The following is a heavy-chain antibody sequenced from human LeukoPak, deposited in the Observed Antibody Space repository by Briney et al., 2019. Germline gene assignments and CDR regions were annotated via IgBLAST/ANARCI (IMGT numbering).Heavy chain of an antibody. CDR3: ARDRQPLRFLEWLDAFDI. J-gene: IGHJ3*02. D-gene: IGHD3-3*01. V-gene: IGHV1-18*01. CDR2: ISAYNGNT. CDR1: GYTFTSYG. Sequence: GASVKVSCKASGYTFTSYGISWVRQAPGQGLEWMGWISAYNGNTDYAQKLQGRVTMTTDTSTSTAYMELRSLRSDDTAVYYCARDRQPLRFLEWLDAFDIWGQGTMVTVSS.